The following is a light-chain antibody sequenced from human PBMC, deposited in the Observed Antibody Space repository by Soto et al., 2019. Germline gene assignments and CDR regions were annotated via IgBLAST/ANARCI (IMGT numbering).Light chain of an antibody. CDR2: DAS. Sequence: EIVLTQSPGTLSLSPGERATLSCRASQGVGTSYLAWYQQKPGQAPRLLIYDASNRATGIPARFSGSGSGTDFTLTISSLEPEDFAVYYCQQRSNWITFGQGTRLEIK. J-gene: IGKJ5*01. V-gene: IGKV3D-11*01. CDR3: QQRSNWIT. CDR1: QGVGTSY.